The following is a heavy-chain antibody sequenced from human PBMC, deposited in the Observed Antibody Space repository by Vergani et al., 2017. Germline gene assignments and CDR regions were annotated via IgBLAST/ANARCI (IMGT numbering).Heavy chain of an antibody. CDR3: AKGTLGYCSGGSCYSDY. D-gene: IGHD2-15*01. V-gene: IGHV3-23*04. J-gene: IGHJ4*02. Sequence: EVQLVESGGGLVQPGRSLRLSCAASGFTFDDYAMHWVRQAPGKGLEWVSGISGSGGSTYYADSVKGRFTISRDNSKNTLYLQMNSLRAEDTAVYYCAKGTLGYCSGGSCYSDYWGQGTLVTVSS. CDR2: ISGSGGST. CDR1: GFTFDDYA.